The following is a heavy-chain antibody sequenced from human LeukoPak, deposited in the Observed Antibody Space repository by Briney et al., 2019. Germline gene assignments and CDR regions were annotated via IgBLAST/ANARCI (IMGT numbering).Heavy chain of an antibody. J-gene: IGHJ6*04. CDR2: ISSSSSYI. CDR1: EFSFSDYD. V-gene: IGHV3-21*01. D-gene: IGHD3-10*02. CDR3: AELGITMIGGV. Sequence: GGSLRLSCAASEFSFSDYDIHWVRQAPGKGLEWVSSISSSSSYIYYADSVKGRFTISRDNAKNSLYLQMNSLRAEDTAVYYCAELGITMIGGVWGKGTTVTISS.